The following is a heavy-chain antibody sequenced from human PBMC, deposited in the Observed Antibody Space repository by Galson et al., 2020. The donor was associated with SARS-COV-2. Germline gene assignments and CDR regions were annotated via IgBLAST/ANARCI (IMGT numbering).Heavy chain of an antibody. D-gene: IGHD3-16*01. V-gene: IGHV4-34*01. CDR1: GESLSGSS. CDR3: VRVRRFVLGTYENEQNHYAMDV. J-gene: IGHJ6*02. CDR2: ITYFGHT. Sequence: SETLSLTCALSGESLSGSSWGWIRQPPGKGLAWLGDITYFGHTKYTSSLESRLTIAVDTSKSQFSLGLSSVTAADTAIYYCVRVRRFVLGTYENEQNHYAMDVWGQGTSVTVSS.